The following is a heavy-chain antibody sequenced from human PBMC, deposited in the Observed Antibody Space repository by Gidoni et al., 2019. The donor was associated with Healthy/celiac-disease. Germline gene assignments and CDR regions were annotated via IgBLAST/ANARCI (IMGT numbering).Heavy chain of an antibody. D-gene: IGHD3-22*01. CDR2: ISYDGSNK. Sequence: QVQLVESGGGVVQPGRSLRLSCAPSGFTFSSYAMHLVRQAPGKGLEWVAGISYDGSNKYYADSVKGRFTISRDNSKNTLYLQMNSLRAEDTAVYYCARVGTMIVVDYYYYGMDVWGQGTTVTVSS. CDR1: GFTFSSYA. J-gene: IGHJ6*02. CDR3: ARVGTMIVVDYYYYGMDV. V-gene: IGHV3-30*04.